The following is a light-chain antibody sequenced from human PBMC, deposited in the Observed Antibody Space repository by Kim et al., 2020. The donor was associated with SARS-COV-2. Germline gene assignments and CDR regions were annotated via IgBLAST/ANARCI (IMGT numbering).Light chain of an antibody. Sequence: YNYVSWYQQHPDKAPKIMIFDVNKRPSGVSDRFSGSKSANTASLTISGLQAEAEATYYCSSFTTSSTVVFGGGTRLTVL. J-gene: IGLJ2*01. CDR2: DVN. CDR1: YNY. CDR3: SSFTTSSTVV. V-gene: IGLV2-14*03.